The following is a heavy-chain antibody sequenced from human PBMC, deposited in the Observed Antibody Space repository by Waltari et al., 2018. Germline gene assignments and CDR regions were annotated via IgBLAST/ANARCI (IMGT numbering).Heavy chain of an antibody. V-gene: IGHV3-21*06. CDR2: ITSKSTYI. Sequence: EVQLVESGGGLVEPGGSLRLSCAASGFAFSIFTMTWGRQAPGKGLEWVSSITSKSTYIHYADSVKGRFTISRDNAKNSLYLQMNSLKAEDTAFYYCARDPGNPIDWYFDLWGRGTLVTVSS. CDR1: GFAFSIFT. J-gene: IGHJ2*01. CDR3: ARDPGNPIDWYFDL.